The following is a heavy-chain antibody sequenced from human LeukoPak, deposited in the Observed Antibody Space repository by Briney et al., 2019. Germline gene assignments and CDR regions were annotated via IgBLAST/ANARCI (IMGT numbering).Heavy chain of an antibody. Sequence: GGSLRLSCAASGFTFSDYAMSWVRQAPGKGLEWVSSVGGGGDDADYADSVKGRFTISRDNPKSTLYLQVTSLRVEDTAVYYCARADPYGDSTPDFWGQGTPVTVSS. D-gene: IGHD4-17*01. CDR1: GFTFSDYA. CDR3: ARADPYGDSTPDF. J-gene: IGHJ4*02. CDR2: VGGGGDDA. V-gene: IGHV3-23*01.